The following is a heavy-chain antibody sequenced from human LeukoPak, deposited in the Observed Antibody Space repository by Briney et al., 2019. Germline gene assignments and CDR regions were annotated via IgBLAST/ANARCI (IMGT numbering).Heavy chain of an antibody. V-gene: IGHV3-23*01. Sequence: AGGSLRLSCAASGFTFSSYAMSWVRQAPGKGLEWVSAITSSGFHTYYAPSVNVRFTISRANSKTTLFLQLNSLRAEATAVYYCARGGELPSAFDYWGQGTLVTVSS. CDR3: ARGGELPSAFDY. CDR1: GFTFSSYA. CDR2: ITSSGFHT. D-gene: IGHD1-26*01. J-gene: IGHJ4*02.